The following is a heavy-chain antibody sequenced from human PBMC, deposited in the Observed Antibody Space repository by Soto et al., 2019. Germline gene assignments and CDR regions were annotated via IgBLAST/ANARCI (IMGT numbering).Heavy chain of an antibody. V-gene: IGHV3-7*01. CDR1: GFTFSSYW. Sequence: EVQLVESGGGLVQPGGSLRLSCAASGFTFSSYWMSWVRQAPGKGLVWVADIKQDGSEKYYVDSVKGRFTVSRDNAKNSLYLQMNSLRAEDTAVYYCARRTSSTWYSYYGMDVWGQGTTVTVSS. CDR3: ARRTSSTWYSYYGMDV. CDR2: IKQDGSEK. J-gene: IGHJ6*02. D-gene: IGHD6-13*01.